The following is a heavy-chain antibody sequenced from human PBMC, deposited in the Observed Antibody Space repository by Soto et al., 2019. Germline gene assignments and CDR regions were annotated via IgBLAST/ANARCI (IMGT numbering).Heavy chain of an antibody. J-gene: IGHJ4*02. CDR3: AKSKPLVPAASDYFDY. CDR2: ISTSGGST. D-gene: IGHD2-2*01. Sequence: GGSLRPSCEASGFTFSNYAMSWVRQAPGKGLEWVSGISTSGGSTFYADSVKGRFAISRDNSKNTLYLLMSGLRAEDTAVYYCAKSKPLVPAASDYFDYWGQGTLVTVSS. V-gene: IGHV3-23*01. CDR1: GFTFSNYA.